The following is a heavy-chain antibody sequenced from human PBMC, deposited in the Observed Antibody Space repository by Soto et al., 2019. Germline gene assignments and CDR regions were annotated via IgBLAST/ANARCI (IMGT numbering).Heavy chain of an antibody. Sequence: SETLSLTCAVSGASMTSSHWWGWVRQPPGKGLEWIGEIYHTGSANYKPSLESRVTISVDKSKNRFSLILTSVTAADTAVYYCAGDNVYGSGSYYEVWFDPWGQGTLVTVSS. D-gene: IGHD3-10*01. CDR3: AGDNVYGSGSYYEVWFDP. CDR2: IYHTGSA. J-gene: IGHJ5*02. CDR1: GASMTSSHW. V-gene: IGHV4-4*02.